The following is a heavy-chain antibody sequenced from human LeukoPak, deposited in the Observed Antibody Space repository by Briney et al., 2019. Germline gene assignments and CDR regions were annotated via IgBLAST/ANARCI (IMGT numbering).Heavy chain of an antibody. Sequence: SVKVSCKASGGTFSSYDISWVRQAPGQGLEWMGGIIPIFGTANYAQKFQGRVTITTDESTSTAYMELSSLRSEDTAVYYCASSDYVRRNYYYYYYMDVWGKGTTVTVSS. CDR1: GGTFSSYD. CDR2: IIPIFGTA. J-gene: IGHJ6*03. V-gene: IGHV1-69*05. CDR3: ASSDYVRRNYYYYYYMDV. D-gene: IGHD4-17*01.